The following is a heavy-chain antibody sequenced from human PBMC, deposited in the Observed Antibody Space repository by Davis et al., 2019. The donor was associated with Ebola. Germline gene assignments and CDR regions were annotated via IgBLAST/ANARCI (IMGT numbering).Heavy chain of an antibody. V-gene: IGHV4-59*08. Sequence: MPSETLSLTCTVSGGSISSYYWSWIRQPPGKGLEWIGYIYYSGSTNYNPSLKSRVTISVDTSKNQFSLKLSSVTAADTAVYYCASQSSSRNYYYYYGMDVWGQGTTVTVSS. J-gene: IGHJ6*02. CDR2: IYYSGST. CDR1: GGSISSYY. D-gene: IGHD6-6*01. CDR3: ASQSSSRNYYYYYGMDV.